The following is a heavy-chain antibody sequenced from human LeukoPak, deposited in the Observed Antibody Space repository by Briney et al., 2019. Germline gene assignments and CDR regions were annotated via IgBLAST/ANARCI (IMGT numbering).Heavy chain of an antibody. D-gene: IGHD6-13*01. J-gene: IGHJ6*03. Sequence: SETLSLTCTVSGGSISSSSYYWGWIRQPPGKGLEWIGSIYYSGSTYYNPSLKSRVTTSVDTSKNQFSLKLSSVTAADTAVYYCARETRYSSSWYHFNYYYMDVWGKGTTVTVSS. CDR2: IYYSGST. CDR3: ARETRYSSSWYHFNYYYMDV. V-gene: IGHV4-39*07. CDR1: GGSISSSSYY.